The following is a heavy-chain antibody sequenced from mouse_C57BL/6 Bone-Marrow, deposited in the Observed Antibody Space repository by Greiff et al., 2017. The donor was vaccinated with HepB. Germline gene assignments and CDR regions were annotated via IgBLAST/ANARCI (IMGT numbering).Heavy chain of an antibody. CDR2: IWSGGST. CDR1: GFSLTSYG. Sequence: QVQLQQSGPGLVQPSQRLSITCTVSGFSLTSYGVNWVRQPPGKGLEWLGAIWSGGSTDYKAAFISRLSISKDNSKSQVFFKMNSLQADDTAIYYCAKNDGYYRKSAWCAYWGQGTLVTVSA. J-gene: IGHJ3*01. D-gene: IGHD2-3*01. V-gene: IGHV2-4*01. CDR3: AKNDGYYRKSAWCAY.